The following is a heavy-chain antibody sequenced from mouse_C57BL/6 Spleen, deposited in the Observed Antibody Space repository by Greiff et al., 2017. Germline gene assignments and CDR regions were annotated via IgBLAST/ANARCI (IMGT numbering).Heavy chain of an antibody. Sequence: EVQLQQSVAELVRPGASVKLSCTASGFNIKNTYMHWVKQRPEQGLEWIGRIDPANGNTKYAPKFQGKATITADTSSNTAYLQLSSLTSEDTAIYYCALIPVITTVVADWYFDVWGTGTTVTVSS. CDR2: IDPANGNT. CDR1: GFNIKNTY. V-gene: IGHV14-3*01. D-gene: IGHD1-1*01. J-gene: IGHJ1*03. CDR3: ALIPVITTVVADWYFDV.